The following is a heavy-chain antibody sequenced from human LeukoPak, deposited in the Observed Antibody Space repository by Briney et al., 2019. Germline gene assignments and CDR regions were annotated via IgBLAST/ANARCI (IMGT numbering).Heavy chain of an antibody. V-gene: IGHV3-9*01. J-gene: IGHJ6*03. CDR1: GFTFDDYA. Sequence: GGSLRLSCAASGFTFDDYAMHWVRQAPGKGLEWVSGITWNSDRKGYADSVKGRFTISRDNAKNSLYLQMNSLRAEDTAVYYCARGGSYGDYMDVWGKGTTVTISS. CDR2: ITWNSDRK. D-gene: IGHD1-26*01. CDR3: ARGGSYGDYMDV.